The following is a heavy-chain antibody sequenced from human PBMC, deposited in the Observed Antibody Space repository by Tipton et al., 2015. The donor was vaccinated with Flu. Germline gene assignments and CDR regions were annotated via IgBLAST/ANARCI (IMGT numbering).Heavy chain of an antibody. CDR3: ARDRVVGAAAGYYYYYCGLDV. D-gene: IGHD1-26*01. CDR2: ISGSGGST. Sequence: SLRLSCVASGFTFSSYAMSWVRQVPGKGLEWVSVISGSGGSTYYADSVKGRFTISRDNSKSTLYLQMNSLRVEDTAVYYCARDRVVGAAAGYYYYYCGLDVWDQGTTVTASS. V-gene: IGHV3-23*01. J-gene: IGHJ6*02. CDR1: GFTFSSYA.